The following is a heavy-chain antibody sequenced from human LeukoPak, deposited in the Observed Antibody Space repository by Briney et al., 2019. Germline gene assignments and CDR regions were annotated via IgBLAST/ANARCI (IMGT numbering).Heavy chain of an antibody. D-gene: IGHD6-19*01. J-gene: IGHJ4*02. CDR3: AKGWTSRYCSGCYGGDY. CDR2: ISYDGSNK. CDR1: GFTFSSYG. V-gene: IGHV3-30*18. Sequence: GGSLRPSCAASGFTFSSYGMHWVRQAPGKGLEWVAVISYDGSNKYYADTVKGRFTISRDNSKNTLYLQMNSLRAEDTAVYYCAKGWTSRYCSGCYGGDYWGQGTLVTVSS.